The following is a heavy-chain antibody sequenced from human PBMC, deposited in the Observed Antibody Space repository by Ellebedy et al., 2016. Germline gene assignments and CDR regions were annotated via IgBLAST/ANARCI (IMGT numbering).Heavy chain of an antibody. V-gene: IGHV4-59*02. CDR2: VLHTGTT. CDR3: AKVLDY. Sequence: SETLSLTCDVSGGSVSSDYWNWIRRPPGKGLEWIGYVLHTGTTNYNPSLKSRVTMSVDTSKSQISLRLTSVTAEDTAVYYCAKVLDYWGQGTLVTVSS. CDR1: GGSVSSDY. J-gene: IGHJ4*02.